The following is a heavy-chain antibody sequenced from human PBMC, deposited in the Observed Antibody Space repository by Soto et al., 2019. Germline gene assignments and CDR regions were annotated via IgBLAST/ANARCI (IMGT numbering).Heavy chain of an antibody. Sequence: SETLSLTCTVSGGSISSYYWSWIRQPPGKGLEWIGYIYYSGSTNYNPSLKSRVTTSVDTSKNQFSLKLSSVTAADTAVYYCARGHGGYMDVWGKGTTVTVSS. J-gene: IGHJ6*03. CDR3: ARGHGGYMDV. CDR1: GGSISSYY. V-gene: IGHV4-59*01. CDR2: IYYSGST. D-gene: IGHD3-16*01.